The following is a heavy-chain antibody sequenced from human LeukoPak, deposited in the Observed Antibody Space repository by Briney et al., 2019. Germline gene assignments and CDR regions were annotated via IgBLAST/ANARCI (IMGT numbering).Heavy chain of an antibody. CDR3: TSVLVGGWEEYP. J-gene: IGHJ5*02. CDR2: IRNTAYGGTT. D-gene: IGHD1-26*01. V-gene: IGHV3-49*04. CDR1: GFTFGDYA. Sequence: GGSLRLSCTASGFTFGDYAMSWVRQAPGKGLEWVGFIRNTAYGGTTEYAASVKGRFTISRDDSKSIAYLQMNSLKTEDTAVYYCTSVLVGGWEEYPWGQGTPVTVSS.